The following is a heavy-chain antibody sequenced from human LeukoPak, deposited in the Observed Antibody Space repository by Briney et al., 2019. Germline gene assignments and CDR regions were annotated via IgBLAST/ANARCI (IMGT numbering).Heavy chain of an antibody. Sequence: GGSLRLSCAASGFTFSSYSMNWVRQAPGKGLEWVSYISSSSSTIYYADSVKGRFTISRDNAKNSLYLQMNSLRDEDTAVYYSARGPTWIQLWFITWGQGTLVTVSS. CDR1: GFTFSSYS. J-gene: IGHJ5*02. V-gene: IGHV3-48*02. CDR3: ARGPTWIQLWFIT. D-gene: IGHD5-18*01. CDR2: ISSSSSTI.